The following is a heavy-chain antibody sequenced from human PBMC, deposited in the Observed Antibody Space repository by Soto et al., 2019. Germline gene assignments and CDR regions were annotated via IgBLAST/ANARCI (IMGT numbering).Heavy chain of an antibody. D-gene: IGHD6-13*01. CDR2: ISGGGGST. V-gene: IGHV3-23*01. CDR1: GFTFSSYA. CDR3: AKDIGASSSSWLRRRAFAP. J-gene: IGHJ5*02. Sequence: EVHLLESGGGLVQPGGSLRLSCAASGFTFSSYAMTWVRQAPGKGLEWVSSISGGGGSTYYADSVKGRFTISRDNSKNTLYLQMDSLRAEDTAVYYCAKDIGASSSSWLRRRAFAPWGQGTLVTVSS.